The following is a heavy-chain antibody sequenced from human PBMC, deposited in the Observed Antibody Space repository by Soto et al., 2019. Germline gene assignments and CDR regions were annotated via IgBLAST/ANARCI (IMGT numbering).Heavy chain of an antibody. V-gene: IGHV3-30*18. CDR1: GFTFSSYG. J-gene: IGHJ4*02. D-gene: IGHD3-22*01. CDR2: ISYDGSNK. Sequence: AGGSLRLSCAASGFTFSSYGMHWVRQAPGKGLEWVAVISYDGSNKYYADSVKGRFTISRDNSKNTLYLQMNSLRAEDTAVYYCAKPPDYYDSSGYYGGEDYFDYWGQGTLVTVSS. CDR3: AKPPDYYDSSGYYGGEDYFDY.